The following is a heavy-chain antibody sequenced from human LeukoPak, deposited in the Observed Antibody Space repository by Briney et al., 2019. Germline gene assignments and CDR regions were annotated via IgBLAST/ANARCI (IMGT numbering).Heavy chain of an antibody. CDR2: IYYNGGA. CDR3: ARENYCSRSTCYQGDAFDM. D-gene: IGHD2-15*01. CDR1: DVSISYYY. V-gene: IGHV4-39*02. Sequence: ASETLSLTCTGSDVSISYYYWDWLRQPPGKGREGLGNIYYNGGANYNPSLKSRVSLSVDTSKNQFSLRLNSVTAADTAVYFCARENYCSRSTCYQGDAFDMWGQGTLVTVSS. J-gene: IGHJ3*02.